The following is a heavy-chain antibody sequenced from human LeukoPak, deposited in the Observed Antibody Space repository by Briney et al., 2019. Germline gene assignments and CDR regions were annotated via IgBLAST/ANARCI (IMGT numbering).Heavy chain of an antibody. D-gene: IGHD3-3*01. CDR2: ISGSGGST. CDR3: AKDRVVIMASGDFEY. Sequence: GGSLRLSCAASGFTFSSYAMSWVRQASGKGLEWVSAISGSGGSTYYADSVKGRFTISRDKSKNTLYLQMNSLRAEDTAVYYCAKDRVVIMASGDFEYWGQGTLVTVSS. CDR1: GFTFSSYA. J-gene: IGHJ4*02. V-gene: IGHV3-23*01.